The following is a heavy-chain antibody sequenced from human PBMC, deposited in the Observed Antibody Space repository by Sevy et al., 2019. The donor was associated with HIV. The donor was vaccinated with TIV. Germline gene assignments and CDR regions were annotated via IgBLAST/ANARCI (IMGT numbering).Heavy chain of an antibody. Sequence: GGSLRLSCVASGFTLNSYWMSWVRQAPGKGLEWVANIKQDGSVKYYVYSVKGRFTISRDNARNSLYLQMNSLRVEDTALYYCVRATTADGSFWGQGTLVTVS. CDR2: IKQDGSVK. V-gene: IGHV3-7*01. J-gene: IGHJ4*02. CDR1: GFTLNSYW. CDR3: VRATTADGSF. D-gene: IGHD6-13*01.